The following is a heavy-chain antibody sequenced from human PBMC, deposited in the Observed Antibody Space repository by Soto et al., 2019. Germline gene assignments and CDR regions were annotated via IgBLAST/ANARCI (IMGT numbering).Heavy chain of an antibody. V-gene: IGHV3-48*01. D-gene: IGHD3-16*02. CDR3: AKGYTGGYFDY. CDR2: ISSSGSII. J-gene: IGHJ4*02. CDR1: GFTFSSYS. Sequence: EVQLVESGGGLVQPGGSLRLSCAASGFTFSSYSMNWVRQAPGRGLEWVSSISSSGSIIYYADSVKGRFTGSRDNAKNSLYLQMNSLRAEDTAVYYCAKGYTGGYFDYWGQGTLVTVSS.